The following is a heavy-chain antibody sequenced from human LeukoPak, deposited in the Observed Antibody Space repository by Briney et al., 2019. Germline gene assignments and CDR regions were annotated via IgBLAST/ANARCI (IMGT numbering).Heavy chain of an antibody. CDR1: GGSISSYY. CDR3: ARARVVSSSWYIDY. Sequence: SETLSLTCTVSGGSISSYYWSWIRQPPGRGLEWIGYIYYSGSTNYNPSLKSRVTISVDTSKNQFSLKLSSVTAADTAVYYCARARVVSSSWYIDYWGQGTLVTVSS. J-gene: IGHJ4*02. V-gene: IGHV4-59*01. CDR2: IYYSGST. D-gene: IGHD6-13*01.